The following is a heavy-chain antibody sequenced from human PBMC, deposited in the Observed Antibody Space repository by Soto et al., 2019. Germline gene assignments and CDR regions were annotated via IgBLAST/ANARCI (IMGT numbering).Heavy chain of an antibody. CDR2: INPNSGGT. CDR3: ASKVTIFGVVPDY. Sequence: ASVKVSCKASGYTFTGYYMHWVRQAPGQGLEWMGWINPNSGGTNYAQKFQGRVTMTRDTSISTAYMELSRLRSDDTAVYYCASKVTIFGVVPDYWGQGTLVTDSS. V-gene: IGHV1-2*02. J-gene: IGHJ4*02. D-gene: IGHD3-3*01. CDR1: GYTFTGYY.